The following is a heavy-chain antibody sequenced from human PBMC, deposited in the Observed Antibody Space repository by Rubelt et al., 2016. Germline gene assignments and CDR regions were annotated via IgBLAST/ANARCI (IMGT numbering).Heavy chain of an antibody. V-gene: IGHV4-4*07. CDR1: GGSISSYY. D-gene: IGHD4-17*01. Sequence: QVQLQESGPGLVKPSETLSLTCTVSGGSISSYYWSWFRQPAGKGLEYLGRIYTSGRTNYNPSLKSRVNMSVDTSKNQFSRNLGSVTAADPAVYYCATGRGSYGDVNWFDPWGQGTVVTVSS. CDR2: IYTSGRT. J-gene: IGHJ5*02. CDR3: ATGRGSYGDVNWFDP.